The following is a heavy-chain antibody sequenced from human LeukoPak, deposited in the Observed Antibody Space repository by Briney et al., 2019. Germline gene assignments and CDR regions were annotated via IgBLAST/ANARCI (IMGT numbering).Heavy chain of an antibody. J-gene: IGHJ4*02. CDR2: IYYSGST. V-gene: IGHV4-39*01. CDR1: GGSISSSSYY. Sequence: KSSETLSLTCTVSGGSISSSSYYWGWIRQPPGKGLEWIGSIYYSGSTYYNPSLKSRVTISVDTSKNQFSLKLSSVTAADTAVYYCAGLYSSSSVDYWGQGTLVTVSS. D-gene: IGHD6-6*01. CDR3: AGLYSSSSVDY.